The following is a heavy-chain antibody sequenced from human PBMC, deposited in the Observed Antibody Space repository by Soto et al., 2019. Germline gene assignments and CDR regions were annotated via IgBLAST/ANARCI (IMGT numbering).Heavy chain of an antibody. CDR3: ARDWDIVVVPAAIPVAAYGMDV. Sequence: PGGSLRLSCAASGFTFSSYSMNWVRQAPGKGLEWVSSISSSSSYIYYADSVKGRFTISRDNAKNSLYLQMNSLRAEDTAVYYCARDWDIVVVPAAIPVAAYGMDVWGQGPTVTVSS. J-gene: IGHJ6*02. V-gene: IGHV3-21*01. CDR2: ISSSSSYI. CDR1: GFTFSSYS. D-gene: IGHD2-2*02.